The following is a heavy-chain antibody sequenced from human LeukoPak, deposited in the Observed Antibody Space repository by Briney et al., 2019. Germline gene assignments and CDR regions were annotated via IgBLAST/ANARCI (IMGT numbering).Heavy chain of an antibody. Sequence: PSETLSLTCTVSGGSVSSGSYYWSWIRQPPGKGLEWIGSIYYSGSTYYNPSLKSRVTISVDTSKNQFSLKLSSVTAADTAVYYCARLFELYSSSWYATYYFDYWGQGTLVTVSS. CDR1: GGSVSSGSYY. CDR3: ARLFELYSSSWYATYYFDY. D-gene: IGHD6-13*01. J-gene: IGHJ4*02. V-gene: IGHV4-39*01. CDR2: IYYSGST.